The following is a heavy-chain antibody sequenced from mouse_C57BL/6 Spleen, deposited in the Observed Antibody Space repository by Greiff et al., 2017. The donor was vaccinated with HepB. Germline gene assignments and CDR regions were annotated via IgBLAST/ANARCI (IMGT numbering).Heavy chain of an antibody. Sequence: VQLQQSGPELVKPGASVKISCKASGYAFSSSWMNWVKQRPGKGLEWIGRIYPGDGDTNYNGKFKGKATLTADKSSSTAYMQLSSLTSEDSAVYFCARFRDYDRDDYWGQGTTLTVSS. J-gene: IGHJ2*01. CDR1: GYAFSSSW. V-gene: IGHV1-82*01. CDR2: IYPGDGDT. CDR3: ARFRDYDRDDY. D-gene: IGHD2-4*01.